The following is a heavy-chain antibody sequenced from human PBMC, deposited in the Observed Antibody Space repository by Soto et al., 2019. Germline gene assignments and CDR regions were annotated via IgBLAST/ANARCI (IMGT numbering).Heavy chain of an antibody. CDR1: GLSFSESA. CDR2: ISGRGIST. Sequence: GESLKISCAASGLSFSESAMSWVRQAPGKGLEWVSGISGRGISTYYADSVKGRFTISRDNSNNTLFLQMNSLSVGDTALYYCAKVGSALGVVNHFDFWGQGTLVTVSS. CDR3: AKVGSALGVVNHFDF. V-gene: IGHV3-23*01. J-gene: IGHJ4*02. D-gene: IGHD3-3*01.